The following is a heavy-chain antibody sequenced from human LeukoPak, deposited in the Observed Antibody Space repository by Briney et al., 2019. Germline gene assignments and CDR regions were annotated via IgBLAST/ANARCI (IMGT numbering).Heavy chain of an antibody. J-gene: IGHJ3*02. CDR3: ARDGGYSSVGFAFDI. CDR1: GYSISSGYY. D-gene: IGHD6-19*01. V-gene: IGHV4-38-2*02. Sequence: SETLSLTCTVSGYSISSGYYWGWIRQPPGKGLEWIGSIYHSGSTYYNPSLKSRVTISVDTSKNQFSLKLSSVTAADTAVYYCARDGGYSSVGFAFDIWGQGTMVTVSS. CDR2: IYHSGST.